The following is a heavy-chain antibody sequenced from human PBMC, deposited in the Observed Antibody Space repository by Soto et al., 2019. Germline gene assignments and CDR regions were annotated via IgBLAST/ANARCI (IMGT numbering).Heavy chain of an antibody. V-gene: IGHV1-69*01. Sequence: QEQLVQSGAEVKKPGSSVKVSCKASGGTFSSYGFSWVRQAPGQGLEWVGDIFPIFNTVNYALNFQGRVTITADESTSTVYMDLSSLRSDDTAVYYCAGGKHATFGGVSVCMDVWGQGTTVTVSS. CDR1: GGTFSSYG. CDR2: IFPIFNTV. CDR3: AGGKHATFGGVSVCMDV. D-gene: IGHD3-16*01. J-gene: IGHJ6*02.